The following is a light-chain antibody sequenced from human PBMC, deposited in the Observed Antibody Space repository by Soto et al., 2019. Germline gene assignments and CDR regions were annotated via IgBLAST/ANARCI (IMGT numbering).Light chain of an antibody. CDR1: SSNIGARYD. CDR2: GNN. V-gene: IGLV1-40*01. J-gene: IGLJ2*01. CDR3: QTYDSSLSGAI. Sequence: QSVLTQPPSVSGAPGQRVTISCTGSSSNIGARYDVHGYQQLPGRAPKLLISGNNYRPSGVPNRFSGSKSGTSASLAITGLQAEDEADYYCQTYDSSLSGAIFGGGTKLTVL.